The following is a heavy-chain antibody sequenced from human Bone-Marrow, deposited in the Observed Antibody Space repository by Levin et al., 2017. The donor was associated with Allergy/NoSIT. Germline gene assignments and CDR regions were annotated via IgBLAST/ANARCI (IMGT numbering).Heavy chain of an antibody. Sequence: GGSLRLSCAASGFTFSSYSMTWIRQAPGKGLEWVSYISSSSSRKYYADSVKGRFTISRDNPKNSLYLQMNSLRAEDTALYSCARSGGHDSLLAFDIWGQGTMVTVSS. CDR1: GFTFSSYS. CDR2: ISSSSSRK. J-gene: IGHJ3*02. V-gene: IGHV3-48*01. CDR3: ARSGGHDSLLAFDI. D-gene: IGHD5-12*01.